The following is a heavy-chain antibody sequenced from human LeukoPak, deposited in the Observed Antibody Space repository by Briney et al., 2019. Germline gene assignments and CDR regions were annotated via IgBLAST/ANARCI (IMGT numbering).Heavy chain of an antibody. V-gene: IGHV3-30*02. CDR3: ATGIPTHYFGS. J-gene: IGHJ4*02. CDR2: IWYDASNK. Sequence: GGSLRLSCAASGISFSSYGMHWVRQAPGKGLEWVTFIWYDASNKYYAESVKGRFTISRDNSRNTLFLQMNSLRAEDTAIYYCATGIPTHYFGSWGQGTLVTVSS. D-gene: IGHD2-21*01. CDR1: GISFSSYG.